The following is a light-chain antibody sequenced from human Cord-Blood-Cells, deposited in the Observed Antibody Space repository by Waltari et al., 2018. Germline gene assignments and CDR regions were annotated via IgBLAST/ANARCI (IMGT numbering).Light chain of an antibody. CDR3: SSYAGSNNLV. CDR2: EVS. J-gene: IGLJ2*01. V-gene: IGLV2-8*01. Sequence: QSALTQPPSASGSPGQSVTISCTGTSSDAGGSNNVSWYQQHPGKAPKLMIYEVSKRPSGVPDRFSGSKSGNTASLTVSGLQAEDEADYYCSSYAGSNNLVFGGGTKLTVL. CDR1: SSDAGGSNN.